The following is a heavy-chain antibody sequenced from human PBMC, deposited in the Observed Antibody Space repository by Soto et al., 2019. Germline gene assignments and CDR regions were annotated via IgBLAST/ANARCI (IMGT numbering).Heavy chain of an antibody. D-gene: IGHD6-19*01. CDR2: MNPKSGNT. V-gene: IGHV1-8*01. CDR1: GYTFTSYD. CDR3: ARVSLHSSGWYGYYGMDV. Sequence: GASVKVSCKASGYTFTSYDINWVRQATGQGLEWMGWMNPKSGNTDYAEKFQSRVTMTRDTSISTAYMKQSSLRSEDTAVYYCARVSLHSSGWYGYYGMDVWGQGTTVTVSS. J-gene: IGHJ6*02.